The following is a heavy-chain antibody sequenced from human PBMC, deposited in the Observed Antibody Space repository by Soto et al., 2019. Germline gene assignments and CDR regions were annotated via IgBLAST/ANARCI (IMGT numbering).Heavy chain of an antibody. CDR2: MNPNRGNT. CDR3: GSGGEEYQLPYDYYYYYYMGV. V-gene: IGHV1-8*01. D-gene: IGHD2-2*01. Sequence: QVQLVQSGAEVKKPGASVKVSCKASGYTFTSYDINWVRQATGQGLEWMGWMNPNRGNTGSAQKFQGIVTTARNTSVSTAYMGLSGLRSEDTAVYYCGSGGEEYQLPYDYYYYYYMGVWGKGTTVTVSS. CDR1: GYTFTSYD. J-gene: IGHJ6*03.